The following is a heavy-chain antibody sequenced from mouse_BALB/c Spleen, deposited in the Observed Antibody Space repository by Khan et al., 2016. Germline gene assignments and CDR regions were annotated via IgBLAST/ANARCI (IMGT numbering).Heavy chain of an antibody. CDR2: IDPFNGGT. CDR3: ASSTQSFYAMDY. D-gene: IGHD1-1*01. V-gene: IGHV1S135*01. Sequence: VQLKQSGPELMKPGASVKISCKASGYSFTSYYMHWVKQSHGKSLEWIGYIDPFNGGTSYNQKFKGKATLTVDKSSSTAYMHLSSLTSEDSAVYDCASSTQSFYAMDYWGQGTSVTVSS. J-gene: IGHJ4*01. CDR1: GYSFTSYY.